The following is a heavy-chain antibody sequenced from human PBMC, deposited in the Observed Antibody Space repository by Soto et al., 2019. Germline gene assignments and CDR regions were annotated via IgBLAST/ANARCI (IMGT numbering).Heavy chain of an antibody. V-gene: IGHV4-34*01. CDR3: ARGKGNYYYYYMDV. CDR2: INHSGST. J-gene: IGHJ6*03. Sequence: QVQLQQWGAGLLKPSETLSLTCAVYGGSFSGYYWSWIRQPPGKGLEWIGEINHSGSTNYNPSLKRRVTISVDTSKNQFSLKLSSVTAADTAVYYCARGKGNYYYYYMDVWGKGTTVTVSS. CDR1: GGSFSGYY.